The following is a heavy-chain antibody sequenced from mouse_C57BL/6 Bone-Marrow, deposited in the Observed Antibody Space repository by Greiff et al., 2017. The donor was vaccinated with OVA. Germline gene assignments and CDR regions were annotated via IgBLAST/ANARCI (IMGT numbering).Heavy chain of an antibody. J-gene: IGHJ4*01. CDR2: ISNLAYSI. Sequence: EVKLMESGGGLVQPGGSLKLSCAASGFTFSDYGMAWVRQAPRKGPEWVAFISNLAYSIYYADTVTGRFTISRENAKNTLYLEMSSLRSEDTAMYYCARIYYTYYYAMDYWGQGTSVTVSS. CDR3: ARIYYTYYYAMDY. D-gene: IGHD2-1*01. CDR1: GFTFSDYG. V-gene: IGHV5-15*01.